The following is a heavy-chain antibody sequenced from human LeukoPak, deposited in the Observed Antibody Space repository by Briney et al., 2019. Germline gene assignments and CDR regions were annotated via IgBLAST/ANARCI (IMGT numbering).Heavy chain of an antibody. CDR2: IIPIFGTA. Sequence: ASVEVSCKASGGTFSSYAISWVRQAPGQGLEWMGGIIPIFGTANYAQKFQGRVTITTDESTSTAYMELSSLRSEDTAVYYCARSYDSSGYLWLYWGQGTLVTVSS. J-gene: IGHJ4*02. D-gene: IGHD3-22*01. CDR3: ARSYDSSGYLWLY. CDR1: GGTFSSYA. V-gene: IGHV1-69*05.